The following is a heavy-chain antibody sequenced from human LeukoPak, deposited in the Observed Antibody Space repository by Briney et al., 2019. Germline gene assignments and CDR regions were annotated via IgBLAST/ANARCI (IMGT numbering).Heavy chain of an antibody. V-gene: IGHV1-2*06. CDR1: GYTFTGYY. D-gene: IGHD4-17*01. Sequence: GASVKVSCKASGYTFTGYYMHWVRQAPGQGLEWMGRINPNSGGTNYAQEFQGRVTMTRDTSISTAYMELSRLRSDDTAVYYCARVSYPNYGDYGPFDYWGQGTLVTVSS. CDR2: INPNSGGT. J-gene: IGHJ4*02. CDR3: ARVSYPNYGDYGPFDY.